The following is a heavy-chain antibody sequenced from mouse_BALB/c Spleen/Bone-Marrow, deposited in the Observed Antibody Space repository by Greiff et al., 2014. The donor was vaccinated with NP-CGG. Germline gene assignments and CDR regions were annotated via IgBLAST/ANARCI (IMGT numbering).Heavy chain of an antibody. D-gene: IGHD3-3*01. J-gene: IGHJ1*01. CDR3: ARKGTYWYFDV. Sequence: VKLVESGPGLVAPSQSLSITCTVSGFSLTGYGVNWVRQPPGKGLEWLGMIWGDGSTDYNSVLKSRLSISKDDSKSQVFFEMNSLQTDDTARYYCARKGTYWYFDVWGAGTTVTVSS. V-gene: IGHV2-6-7*01. CDR2: IWGDGST. CDR1: GFSLTGYG.